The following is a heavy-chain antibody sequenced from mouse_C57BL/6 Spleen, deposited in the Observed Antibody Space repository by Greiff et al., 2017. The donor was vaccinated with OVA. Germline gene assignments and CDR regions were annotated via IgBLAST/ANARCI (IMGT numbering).Heavy chain of an antibody. CDR2: IDPSDSYT. D-gene: IGHD2-4*01. J-gene: IGHJ3*01. V-gene: IGHV1-59*01. CDR3: ARRAMDYDWFAY. Sequence: QVQLKQPGAELVRPGTSVKLSCKASGYTFTSYWMHWVKQRPGQGLEWIGVIDPSDSYTNYNQKFKGKATLTADTSSSTAYMQLSSLTSEDSAVYYCARRAMDYDWFAYWGQGTLVTVSA. CDR1: GYTFTSYW.